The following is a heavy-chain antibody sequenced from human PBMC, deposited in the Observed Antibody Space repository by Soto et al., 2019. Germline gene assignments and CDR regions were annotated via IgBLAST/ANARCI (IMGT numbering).Heavy chain of an antibody. CDR2: INHSGST. CDR1: SGSFSDYS. Sequence: QVQLQQWGAGLLKPSETLSLTCAVSSGSFSDYSWTWIRQPPGKGLEYIGEINHSGSTNYNPSLKSRISISVGTSKNQFALKLSSVTAADTAVYYCARVSLNSVRDYIWGPFRTFYYYYMDVWGKGTTVTVSS. D-gene: IGHD3-16*01. CDR3: ARVSLNSVRDYIWGPFRTFYYYYMDV. J-gene: IGHJ6*03. V-gene: IGHV4-34*01.